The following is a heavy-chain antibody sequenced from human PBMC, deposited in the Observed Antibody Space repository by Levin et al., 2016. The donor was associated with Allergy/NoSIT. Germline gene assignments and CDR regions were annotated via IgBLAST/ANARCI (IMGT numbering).Heavy chain of an antibody. D-gene: IGHD3-22*01. CDR3: ARRHYYDSSGYGV. CDR2: ISGSGGNT. CDR1: GISFSIYA. Sequence: GESLKISCAASGISFSIYAMTWVRQAPGKGLEWVSTISGSGGNTDYADFVKGRFTISRDNSKNTLYLQMNSLRADDTAVYYCARRHYYDSSGYGVWGQGTTVTVSS. V-gene: IGHV3-23*01. J-gene: IGHJ6*02.